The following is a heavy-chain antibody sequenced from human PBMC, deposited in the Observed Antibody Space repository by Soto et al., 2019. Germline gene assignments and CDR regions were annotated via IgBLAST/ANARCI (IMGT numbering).Heavy chain of an antibody. CDR1: GGTFSNYP. V-gene: IGHV1-69*12. D-gene: IGHD5-12*01. CDR3: ARVNHTWLQLWYFDL. CDR2: IIPIFGTV. Sequence: QVQLVQSGAEVKKPGSSVKVSCKASGGTFSNYPVSWVRQAPGQGLEWMGGIIPIFGTVNYAQKFQGRLTITADESPSPAYMELSSLRSEDTAVYYCARVNHTWLQLWYFDLWGRGTLVTVSS. J-gene: IGHJ2*01.